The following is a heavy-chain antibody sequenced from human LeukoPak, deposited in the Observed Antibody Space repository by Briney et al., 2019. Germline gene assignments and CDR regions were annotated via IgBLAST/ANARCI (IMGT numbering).Heavy chain of an antibody. Sequence: SGPALVKPTQTFTLTCTFSGFSLSTSGMRVSWIRQPPGKALEWLARIDWDDDKFYSTSLKTRLTISKDTSKNQVVLTMTNMDPVDTATYYCARIRNDWNYYYYMDVWGKGTTVTVSS. J-gene: IGHJ6*03. D-gene: IGHD3-9*01. CDR3: ARIRNDWNYYYYMDV. V-gene: IGHV2-70*04. CDR1: GFSLSTSGMR. CDR2: IDWDDDK.